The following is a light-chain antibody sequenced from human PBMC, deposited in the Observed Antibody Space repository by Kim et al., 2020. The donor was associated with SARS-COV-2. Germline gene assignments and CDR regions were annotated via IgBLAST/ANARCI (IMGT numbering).Light chain of an antibody. CDR2: EVT. CDR1: RADIGDYNR. CDR3: SSYASNRDVL. Sequence: QSALTQPPSVSGSPGQSVTIFCTGTRADIGDYNRVSWYQQSPGTAPKLILYEVTNRPSGVPDRFSGSKSGNTASLTIAGLQAEDEADYYCSSYASNRDVLFGGGTQLTVL. V-gene: IGLV2-18*02. J-gene: IGLJ2*01.